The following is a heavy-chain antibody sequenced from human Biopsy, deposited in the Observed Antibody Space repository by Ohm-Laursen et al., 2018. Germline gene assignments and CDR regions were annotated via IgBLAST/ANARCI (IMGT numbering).Heavy chain of an antibody. CDR1: GVSISSYF. CDR2: IYYSGST. V-gene: IGHV4-59*01. Sequence: GTLSLTCAVSGVSISSYFWNWIRQPPGKGLEWIGDIYYSGSTKYNPSLKSRVTKSVDMSKSQLSLKLTSVTTADTAVYYCARGNEVMVTGPYFFDYWGQGTLVIVSS. CDR3: ARGNEVMVTGPYFFDY. D-gene: IGHD2-21*02. J-gene: IGHJ4*02.